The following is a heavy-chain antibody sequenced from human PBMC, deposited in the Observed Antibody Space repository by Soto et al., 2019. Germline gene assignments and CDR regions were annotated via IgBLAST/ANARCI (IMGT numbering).Heavy chain of an antibody. CDR2: ITSTSDTI. Sequence: EVPLVESGGDLVQPGGSLRLTCAASGFNFNSYTMTWVRQAPGKGLEWISYITSTSDTIYYAESVRGRFTVSRDNAKNSLYLQMSSLRAEDSAMYYCARFDSNIGYGCDSWGQGTLVTVSS. J-gene: IGHJ4*02. CDR3: ARFDSNIGYGCDS. V-gene: IGHV3-48*01. D-gene: IGHD6-13*01. CDR1: GFNFNSYT.